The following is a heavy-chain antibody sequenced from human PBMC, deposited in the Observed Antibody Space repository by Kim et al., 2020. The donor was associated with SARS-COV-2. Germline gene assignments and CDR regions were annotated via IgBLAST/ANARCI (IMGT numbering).Heavy chain of an antibody. Sequence: SETLSLTCAVYGGSFSGYYWSWIRQPPGKGLEWIGEINHSGSTNYNPSLKSRVTISVDTSKNQFSLKLSSVTAADTAVYYCAAGPLTGPLDWFDPWGQGTLVTVSS. J-gene: IGHJ5*02. CDR2: INHSGST. D-gene: IGHD3-9*01. V-gene: IGHV4-34*01. CDR1: GGSFSGYY. CDR3: AAGPLTGPLDWFDP.